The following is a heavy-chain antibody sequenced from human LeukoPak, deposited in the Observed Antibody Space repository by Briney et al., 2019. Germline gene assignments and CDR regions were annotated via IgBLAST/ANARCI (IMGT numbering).Heavy chain of an antibody. D-gene: IGHD3-10*01. CDR2: IIPIFGTA. J-gene: IGHJ4*02. CDR1: GGTFSSYA. V-gene: IGHV1-69*13. CDR3: ARSGKWFGDQNY. Sequence: ASVKVSCKASGGTFSSYAISWVRQAPGQGLEWMGGIIPIFGTANYAQKFQGRVTITADESTSTAYMELSSLRSEDTAVYYCARSGKWFGDQNYWGQGTLVTVSS.